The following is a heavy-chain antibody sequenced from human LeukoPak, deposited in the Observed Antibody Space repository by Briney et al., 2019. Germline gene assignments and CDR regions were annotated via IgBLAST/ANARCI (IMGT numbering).Heavy chain of an antibody. J-gene: IGHJ4*02. V-gene: IGHV1-18*01. CDR2: ISAYNGNT. CDR3: ARELIRTFDY. Sequence: ASVTVSCTASGYTFNNYAVTWVRQAPGQGLEWMGWISAYNGNTNYAQKFQGRVTMTTDTSTSTAYMELRNLRSDDTAMYYCARELIRTFDYWGQGTQVTVSS. CDR1: GYTFNNYA. D-gene: IGHD3-16*01.